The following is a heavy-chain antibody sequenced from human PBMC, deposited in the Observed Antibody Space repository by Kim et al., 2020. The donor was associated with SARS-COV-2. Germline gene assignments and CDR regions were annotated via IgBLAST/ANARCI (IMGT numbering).Heavy chain of an antibody. CDR1: GYTFTSYA. D-gene: IGHD3-9*01. CDR3: ARDPAGVLRYFDWLKTVDAFDI. Sequence: ASVKVSCKASGYTFTSYAMNWVRQAPGQGLEWMGWINTNTGNPTYAQGFTGRFVFSLDTSVSTAYLQISSLKAEDTAVYYCARDPAGVLRYFDWLKTVDAFDIWGQGTMVTVSS. CDR2: INTNTGNP. V-gene: IGHV7-4-1*02. J-gene: IGHJ3*02.